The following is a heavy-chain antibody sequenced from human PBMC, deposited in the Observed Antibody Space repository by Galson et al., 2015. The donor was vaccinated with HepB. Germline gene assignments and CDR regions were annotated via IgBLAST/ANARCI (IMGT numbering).Heavy chain of an antibody. J-gene: IGHJ6*03. CDR2: IKSKTDGGTT. Sequence: SLRLSCAASGFTFSNAWMNWVRQAPGKGLEWVGRIKSKTDGGTTDYAAPVKGRFTISRDDSKNTLYLQMNSLKTEDTAVYYCTTDLEWLVYYYYYYMDVWGKGTTVTVSS. V-gene: IGHV3-15*07. CDR1: GFTFSNAW. D-gene: IGHD3-3*01. CDR3: TTDLEWLVYYYYYYMDV.